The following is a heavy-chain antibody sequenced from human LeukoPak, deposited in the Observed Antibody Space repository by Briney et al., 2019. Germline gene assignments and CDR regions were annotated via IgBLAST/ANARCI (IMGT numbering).Heavy chain of an antibody. J-gene: IGHJ4*02. CDR2: TYYRSKWYN. V-gene: IGHV6-1*01. Sequence: SQTLSLTCAISGDSASSNSAAWNWIRQSPSRGLEWLGRTYYRSKWYNDYAVSVKSRITINPDTSKSQFSLQLNSVTPEDTAVYYCARDLDYGDYSHFDYWGQGTLVTVSS. D-gene: IGHD4-17*01. CDR3: ARDLDYGDYSHFDY. CDR1: GDSASSNSAA.